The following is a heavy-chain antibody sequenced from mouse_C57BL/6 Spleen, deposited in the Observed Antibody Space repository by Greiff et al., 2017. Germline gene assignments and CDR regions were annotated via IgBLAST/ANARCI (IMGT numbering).Heavy chain of an antibody. D-gene: IGHD3-3*01. CDR1: GYAFSSYW. CDR2: IYPGDGDT. J-gene: IGHJ4*01. V-gene: IGHV1-80*01. CDR3: ARGGWDRAMDY. Sequence: QVQLQQSGAELVKPGASVKISCKASGYAFSSYWMNWVKQRPGKGLEWIGQIYPGDGDTNYNGKFKGKATLTADKSSSTAYMQLSSLTSEDSAVYFCARGGWDRAMDYWGQGTSVTVSS.